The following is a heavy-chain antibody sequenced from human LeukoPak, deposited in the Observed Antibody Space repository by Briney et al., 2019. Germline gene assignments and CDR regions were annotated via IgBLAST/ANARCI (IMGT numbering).Heavy chain of an antibody. CDR1: GYTFTSYG. Sequence: ASVKVSCKASGYTFTSYGISWVRQAPGQGLEWKGWISAYNGNINYAQKLQGRVTMTTDTSTSTAYMELRSLRSDDTAVYYCARVTGTTGGGYYYYYMDVWGKGTTVTVSS. J-gene: IGHJ6*03. CDR3: ARVTGTTGGGYYYYYMDV. CDR2: ISAYNGNI. D-gene: IGHD1-7*01. V-gene: IGHV1-18*01.